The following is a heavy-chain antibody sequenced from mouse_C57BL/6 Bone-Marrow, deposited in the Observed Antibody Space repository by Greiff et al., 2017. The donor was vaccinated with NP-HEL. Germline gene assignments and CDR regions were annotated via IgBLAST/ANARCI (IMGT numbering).Heavy chain of an antibody. J-gene: IGHJ2*01. Sequence: VQLQQSGAELAKPGASVKLSCKASGYTFTSYWMHWVKQRPGQGLEWIGYINPSSGYTKYNQKFKDKATLTAEKSSSTAYMQLSSLTYEDSAVYYCARIYGSHYWGQGTTLTVSS. CDR3: ARIYGSHY. CDR1: GYTFTSYW. V-gene: IGHV1-7*01. CDR2: INPSSGYT. D-gene: IGHD1-1*01.